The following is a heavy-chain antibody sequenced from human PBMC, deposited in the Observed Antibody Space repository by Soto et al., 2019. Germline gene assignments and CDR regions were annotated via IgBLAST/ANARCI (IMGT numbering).Heavy chain of an antibody. D-gene: IGHD3-10*01. CDR2: IIPILGIA. Sequence: GASVKVSCKASGGTFSSYTISWVRQAPGQGLEWMGRIIPILGIANYAQKFQGRVTITADKSTSTAYMELSSLRSEGTAVYYCARGANAYGSGSYYNFRSGDAIDIWGQGTMVTVSS. CDR1: GGTFSSYT. V-gene: IGHV1-69*02. CDR3: ARGANAYGSGSYYNFRSGDAIDI. J-gene: IGHJ3*02.